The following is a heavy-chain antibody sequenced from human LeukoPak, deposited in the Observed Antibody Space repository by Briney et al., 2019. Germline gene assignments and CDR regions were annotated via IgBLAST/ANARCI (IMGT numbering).Heavy chain of an antibody. D-gene: IGHD2-2*01. CDR3: ARDVGGYCSSTSCPSAFDI. CDR2: IKQDGSEK. CDR1: GFTFSSYW. J-gene: IGHJ3*02. Sequence: GGSLRLSCAASGFTFSSYWMSWVRQAPGKGLEWVANIKQDGSEKYYVDSVKGRFTISRDNAKNSLYLQMNSLRAEDTAVYYCARDVGGYCSSTSCPSAFDIWGQGTMVTVSS. V-gene: IGHV3-7*01.